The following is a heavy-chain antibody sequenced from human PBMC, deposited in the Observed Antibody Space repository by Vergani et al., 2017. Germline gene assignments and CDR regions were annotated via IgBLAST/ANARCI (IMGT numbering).Heavy chain of an antibody. V-gene: IGHV3-48*03. J-gene: IGHJ4*02. CDR3: ARDLGAKKPGYSIGPSHFDY. CDR2: ISSSGSTI. Sequence: EVQLVESGGGLVQPGGSLRLSCAASGFTFSSYEMNWVRQAPGKGLEWVSYISSSGSTIYYADSVKGRFTISRDNAKNSLYLQMNSLRAEDTAVYYCARDLGAKKPGYSIGPSHFDYWGQGTLVTVSS. D-gene: IGHD6-25*01. CDR1: GFTFSSYE.